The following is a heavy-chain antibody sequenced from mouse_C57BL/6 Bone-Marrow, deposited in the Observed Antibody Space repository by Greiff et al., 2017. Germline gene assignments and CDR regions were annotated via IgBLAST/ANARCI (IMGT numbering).Heavy chain of an antibody. D-gene: IGHD2-5*01. CDR1: GYTFTSYW. CDR3: ARGGTIVNYYAMDY. J-gene: IGHJ4*01. Sequence: QVQLQQSGAELVRPGASVTLSCKASGYTFTSYWMDWVKQRPGQGLEWIGNIYPSDSETHYNQKFKDKATLTVDKSSSTAYMQLSSLTSEDSAVYYCARGGTIVNYYAMDYWGQGTSVTVSS. V-gene: IGHV1-61*01. CDR2: IYPSDSET.